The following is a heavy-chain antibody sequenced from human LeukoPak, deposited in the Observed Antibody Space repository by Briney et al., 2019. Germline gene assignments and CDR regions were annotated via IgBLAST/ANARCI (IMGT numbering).Heavy chain of an antibody. Sequence: SETLSLTCAVYGGSFSGYYWSWIRQPPGKGLEWVGEINHSGSTKYSPSLKSRVTISVETYKKQFSLKLSSVTAADTAVYYCARGARFKKGIAAAGPRYFDLWSRGTLVTVSS. J-gene: IGHJ2*01. CDR3: ARGARFKKGIAAAGPRYFDL. V-gene: IGHV4-34*01. CDR2: INHSGST. D-gene: IGHD6-13*01. CDR1: GGSFSGYY.